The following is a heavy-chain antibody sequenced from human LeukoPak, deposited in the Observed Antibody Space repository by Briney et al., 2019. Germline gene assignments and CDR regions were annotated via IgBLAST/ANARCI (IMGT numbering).Heavy chain of an antibody. J-gene: IGHJ3*02. CDR3: ARDPRFYDILTGYYSYDAFDI. V-gene: IGHV4-59*01. Sequence: PSETLSLTCTVSGGSISGFYWSWIRQPPEKGLEWIAYMYHGGTSNYNPSLKSRVTLSLATSKNQFSLKMTSVPPPDPAVYSFARDPRFYDILTGYYSYDAFDIWGQGTMVTVSS. D-gene: IGHD3-9*01. CDR1: GGSISGFY. CDR2: MYHGGTS.